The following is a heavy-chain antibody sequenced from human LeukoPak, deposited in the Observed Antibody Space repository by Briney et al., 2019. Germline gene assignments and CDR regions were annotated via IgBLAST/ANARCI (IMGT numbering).Heavy chain of an antibody. V-gene: IGHV4-61*01. D-gene: IGHD6-19*01. CDR1: GGSVSTASYY. CDR3: ARGPRSSDWYSIDY. CDR2: IYYSGST. Sequence: SETLSLTRTVSGGSVSTASYYWSWIRQPPGKGLEWIGFIYYSGSTNYSPSLESRVTMSVDTSKNQFSLKLSSVTAADTAVYYCARGPRSSDWYSIDYWGQGTLVTVSS. J-gene: IGHJ4*02.